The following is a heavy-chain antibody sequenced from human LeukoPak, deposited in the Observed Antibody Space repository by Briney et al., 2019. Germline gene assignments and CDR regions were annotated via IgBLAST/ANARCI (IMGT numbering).Heavy chain of an antibody. CDR1: GGTFSRYG. D-gene: IGHD5-12*01. V-gene: IGHV1-69*04. Sequence: SSVNVSCKASGGTFSRYGISWLRQAPGQGLEWMGRIIPIFGIANYAQKFQGRATITADKSTTTAYMELSSLRSDDTAVYYCARDGQGHIVTTIDLDYYYGMDAWGQGTTVTVSS. CDR3: ARDGQGHIVTTIDLDYYYGMDA. J-gene: IGHJ6*02. CDR2: IIPIFGIA.